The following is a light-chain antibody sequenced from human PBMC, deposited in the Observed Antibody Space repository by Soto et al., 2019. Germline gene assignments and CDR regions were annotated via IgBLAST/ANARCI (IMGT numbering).Light chain of an antibody. V-gene: IGKV3-15*01. CDR2: VAS. Sequence: EMVMTQSPATLSVSPGERATLSCRASQSVSSYLAWYQQKPGQPPRLLIYVASTRAAGIPARFSGSGSGTEFTLTITSLLSEDFAVYYCQQYKDCPPRFGQRTKVEIK. CDR3: QQYKDCPPR. CDR1: QSVSSY. J-gene: IGKJ1*01.